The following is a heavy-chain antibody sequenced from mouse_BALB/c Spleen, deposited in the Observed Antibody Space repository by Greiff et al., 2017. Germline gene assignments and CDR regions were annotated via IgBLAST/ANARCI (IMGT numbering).Heavy chain of an antibody. CDR2: INPSTGYT. CDR1: GYTFTSYW. Sequence: QVQLKQSGAELAKPGASVKMSCKASGYTFTSYWMHWVKQRPGQGLEWIGYINPSTGYTEYNQKFKDKATLTADKSSSTAYMQLSSLTSEDSAVYYCARKLFIYDGYLFDYWGQGTTLTVSS. J-gene: IGHJ2*01. V-gene: IGHV1-7*01. CDR3: ARKLFIYDGYLFDY. D-gene: IGHD2-3*01.